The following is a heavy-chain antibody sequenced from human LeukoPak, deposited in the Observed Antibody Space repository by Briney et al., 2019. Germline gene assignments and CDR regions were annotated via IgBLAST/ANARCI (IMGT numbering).Heavy chain of an antibody. CDR1: GFIIFKSW. D-gene: IGHD3-22*01. V-gene: IGHV3-7*01. J-gene: IGHJ3*02. CDR2: IKQDASET. Sequence: GGSLSLSCAASGFIIFKSWMTWARQAPGKGLEWVAIIKQDASETYYLDSVKGRFTISRDNAKNSIYLHMTRLRVEDTAVYYCARVAGEASGYHPFDIWGQGTMVTASS. CDR3: ARVAGEASGYHPFDI.